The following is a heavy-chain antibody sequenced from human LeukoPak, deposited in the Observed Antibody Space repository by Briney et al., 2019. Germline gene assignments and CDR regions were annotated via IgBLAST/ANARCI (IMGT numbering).Heavy chain of an antibody. J-gene: IGHJ4*02. CDR3: ARGVYSSGWYIFDY. D-gene: IGHD6-19*01. Sequence: SETLSLTCTVSGDSISSSSYYWGWIRQPPGKGLEWIGEIYHSGSTNYNPSLKSRVTISVDKSKNQFSLKLSSVTAADTAVYYCARGVYSSGWYIFDYWGQGTLVTVSS. CDR1: GDSISSSSYY. CDR2: IYHSGST. V-gene: IGHV4-39*07.